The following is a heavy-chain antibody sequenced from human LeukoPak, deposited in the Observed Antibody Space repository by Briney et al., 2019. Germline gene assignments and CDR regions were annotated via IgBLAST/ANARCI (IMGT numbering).Heavy chain of an antibody. Sequence: ETLSLTCTVSGGSISSYYWSWIRQPPGKGLEGIGYIYYSGSTNYNPSLKSRVTISVDTSKNQFSLKLSSVTAADTAVYYCARSIAAAGTGYFDYWGQGTLVTVSS. CDR1: GGSISSYY. CDR3: ARSIAAAGTGYFDY. D-gene: IGHD6-13*01. V-gene: IGHV4-59*08. CDR2: IYYSGST. J-gene: IGHJ4*02.